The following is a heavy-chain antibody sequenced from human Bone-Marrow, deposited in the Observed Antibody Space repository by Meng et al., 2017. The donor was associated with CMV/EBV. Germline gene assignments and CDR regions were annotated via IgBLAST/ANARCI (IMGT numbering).Heavy chain of an antibody. CDR3: ARDPQRGSSHFWDAYDI. V-gene: IGHV4-39*07. CDR2: VYHTGSA. D-gene: IGHD1-26*01. CDR1: GDSIATTGCY. J-gene: IGHJ3*02. Sequence: SETLSLTCTVSGDSIATTGCYWGWIRQPPGKGLEWIGNVYHTGSAYYGPSRQSQVTISVDTSKNQFSLKLPSVTAADTAIYYCARDPQRGSSHFWDAYDIWGQRTMVTVSS.